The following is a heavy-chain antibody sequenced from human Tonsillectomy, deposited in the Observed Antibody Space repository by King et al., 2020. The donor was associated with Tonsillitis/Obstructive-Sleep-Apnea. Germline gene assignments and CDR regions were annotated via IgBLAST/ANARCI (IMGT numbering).Heavy chain of an antibody. CDR2: ISSSSSYT. CDR3: ARDYILTGPADY. J-gene: IGHJ4*02. D-gene: IGHD3-9*01. CDR1: GFTFSDYY. V-gene: IGHV3-11*05. Sequence: VHLVESGGGLVKPGGSLRLSCAASGFTFSDYYMSWIRQAPGKGLEWVSYISSSSSYTNYADSVKGRFTISRDNAKNSLYLQMNSLRAEDTAVYYCARDYILTGPADYWGQGTLVTVSS.